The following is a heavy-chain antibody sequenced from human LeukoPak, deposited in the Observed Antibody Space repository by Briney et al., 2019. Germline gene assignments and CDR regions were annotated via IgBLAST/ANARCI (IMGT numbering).Heavy chain of an antibody. CDR1: GFTLSSYA. CDR3: AKDRAAYCGGDCYLFDY. Sequence: PGGSLRLSCAASGFTLSSYAMSRVRQAPGKGLEWVSAISGSGGSTYYADSVKGRFTISRDNSKNTLYLQMNSLRAEDTAVYYCAKDRAAYCGGDCYLFDYWGQGTLVTVSS. V-gene: IGHV3-23*01. CDR2: ISGSGGST. J-gene: IGHJ4*02. D-gene: IGHD2-21*02.